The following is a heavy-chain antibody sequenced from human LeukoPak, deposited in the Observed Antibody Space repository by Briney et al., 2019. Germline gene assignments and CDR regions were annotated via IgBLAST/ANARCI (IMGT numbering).Heavy chain of an antibody. D-gene: IGHD5-18*01. CDR2: IYYSGST. CDR3: ARSGYSYGSRWYFDL. J-gene: IGHJ2*01. Sequence: SETLSLTCTVSGGSISSSSYYWAWIRQPPGKGLEWIGSIYYSGSTYYKKSLKSRVTISVDTSKNQFSLKLSSVTAADTAVYYCARSGYSYGSRWYFDLWGRGTLVTVSS. V-gene: IGHV4-39*07. CDR1: GGSISSSSYY.